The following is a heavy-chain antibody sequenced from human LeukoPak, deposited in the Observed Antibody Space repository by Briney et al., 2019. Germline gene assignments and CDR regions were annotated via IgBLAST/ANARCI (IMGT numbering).Heavy chain of an antibody. CDR2: IYYSGST. V-gene: IGHV4-59*12. Sequence: SETLPLTCTVSGGSISSYYWSWIRQPPGKGLEWIGYIYYSGSTNYNPSLRSRVTISVDTSKNQFSLDLRSVTAADTAVYYCARGPHYHDSSGYSPSYSYAMDVWGQGTTVTVSS. CDR1: GGSISSYY. J-gene: IGHJ6*02. CDR3: ARGPHYHDSSGYSPSYSYAMDV. D-gene: IGHD3-22*01.